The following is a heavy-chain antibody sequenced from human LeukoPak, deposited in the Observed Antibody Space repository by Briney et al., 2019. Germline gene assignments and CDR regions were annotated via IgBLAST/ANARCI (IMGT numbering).Heavy chain of an antibody. CDR2: INKDGSVT. Sequence: GGSLRLSCAASGFIVSSSWIHWVRQAPGKGLVWVSRINKDGSVTDYAESVKGRFSISRDNAKNTLYLQMNSLRVEDTAIYYCVKVRGRARVGYFDYWGQGTLVTVSS. CDR3: VKVRGRARVGYFDY. CDR1: GFIVSSSW. J-gene: IGHJ4*02. V-gene: IGHV3-74*01. D-gene: IGHD1-26*01.